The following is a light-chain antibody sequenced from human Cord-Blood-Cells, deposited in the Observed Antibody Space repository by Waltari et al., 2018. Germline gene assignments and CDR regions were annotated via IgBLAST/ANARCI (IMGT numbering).Light chain of an antibody. CDR3: SSYTSSSNYV. CDR1: SSDVGGYNY. V-gene: IGLV2-14*01. J-gene: IGLJ1*01. CDR2: DVS. Sequence: QSALTQPASVSGSPGQSLTISCTGTSSDVGGYNYVSWYQQHPGKAPKLMIYDVSNRPSGVANRFSGSKSGTTASLTISGLQAEDEADYYCSSYTSSSNYVFGTGTKVTVL.